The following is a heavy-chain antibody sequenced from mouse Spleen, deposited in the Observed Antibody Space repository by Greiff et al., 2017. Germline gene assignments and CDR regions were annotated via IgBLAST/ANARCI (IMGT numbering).Heavy chain of an antibody. J-gene: IGHJ1*01. Sequence: DVKLVESGAELVRPGALVKLSCKASGFNIKDYYMHWVKQRPEQGLEWIGWIDPENGNTIYDPKFQGKASITADTSSNTAYLQLSSLTSEDTAVYYCAPHYYGSSYGDWYFDVWGAGTTVTVSS. V-gene: IGHV14-1*02. CDR1: GFNIKDYY. CDR2: IDPENGNT. D-gene: IGHD1-1*01. CDR3: APHYYGSSYGDWYFDV.